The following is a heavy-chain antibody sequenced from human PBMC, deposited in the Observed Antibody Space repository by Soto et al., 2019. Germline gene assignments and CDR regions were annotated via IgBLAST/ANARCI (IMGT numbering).Heavy chain of an antibody. CDR1: GFTLSDFA. D-gene: IGHD2-2*01. CDR3: ARAMPGMDV. V-gene: IGHV3-30-3*01. CDR2: ISNDGGYQ. J-gene: IGHJ6*02. Sequence: QAQLAESGGGVVQPGRSLRLSCAASGFTLSDFAMHWVRQAPGKGLEWVALISNDGGYQHYGDSVRGRFTISRDNSKHMLYPQMTSLGLEDPAVYYCARAMPGMDVWGQGTTVTVSS.